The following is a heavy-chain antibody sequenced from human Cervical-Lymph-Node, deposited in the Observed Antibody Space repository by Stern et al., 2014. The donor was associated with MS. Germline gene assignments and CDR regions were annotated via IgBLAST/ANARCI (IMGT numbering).Heavy chain of an antibody. J-gene: IGHJ6*02. CDR1: GFSFSDYY. D-gene: IGHD3-10*01. Sequence: DQLVESGGGLVKPGGSLRLSCAASGFSFSDYYMNWIRQAPGKGLEWVSYISSTGSTIYYVDSVKGRFTISRDNAKNSLYLQMNSLRAEDTAVYYCARDLYGPRSRYYYAMDVWGPGITVSVSS. CDR3: ARDLYGPRSRYYYAMDV. CDR2: ISSTGSTI. V-gene: IGHV3-11*01.